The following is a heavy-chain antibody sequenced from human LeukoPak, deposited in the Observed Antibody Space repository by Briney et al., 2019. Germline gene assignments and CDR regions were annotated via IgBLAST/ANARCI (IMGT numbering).Heavy chain of an antibody. D-gene: IGHD4-17*01. V-gene: IGHV3-30*04. CDR1: GFNFSDSA. J-gene: IGHJ4*02. Sequence: GGSLRLSCAASGFNFSDSAMHWVRQAPGKGLEGGAVISYDGTKKYYADSVKGRFTISRDNSKNTLFLQMNSLRLEDTAVYYCAADYGDYVSPSDWGQGTLVTVSS. CDR3: AADYGDYVSPSD. CDR2: ISYDGTKK.